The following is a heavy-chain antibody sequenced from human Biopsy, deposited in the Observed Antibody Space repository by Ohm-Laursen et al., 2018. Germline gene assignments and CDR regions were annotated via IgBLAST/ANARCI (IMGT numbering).Heavy chain of an antibody. D-gene: IGHD3-10*01. CDR1: GGSFSGYY. CDR2: IKHKGST. Sequence: SETLSLTCAVYGGSFSGYYLRLIRQTPREGVGWTGEIKHKGSTHYKPSLDSRVAISADTSKNQFSLNLYSVTAADTAVYFCARGLPRIAPMVRGRRTWFDPWGQGTLVTVSS. CDR3: ARGLPRIAPMVRGRRTWFDP. J-gene: IGHJ5*02. V-gene: IGHV4-34*01.